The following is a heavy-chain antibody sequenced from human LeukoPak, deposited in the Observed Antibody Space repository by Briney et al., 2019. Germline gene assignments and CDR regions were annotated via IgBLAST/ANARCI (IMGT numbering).Heavy chain of an antibody. Sequence: ASVKLSCKASGYTFTSYDINWVRQATAQGLEWMGLMNPNSGNTGYAQKFQARVSMTRNTSISTAYMELSSLRSEDTAVYYCTRGLVVLSATSWAFDIWGHGTMVTVSS. CDR3: TRGLVVLSATSWAFDI. CDR2: MNPNSGNT. V-gene: IGHV1-8*01. D-gene: IGHD2-15*01. CDR1: GYTFTSYD. J-gene: IGHJ3*02.